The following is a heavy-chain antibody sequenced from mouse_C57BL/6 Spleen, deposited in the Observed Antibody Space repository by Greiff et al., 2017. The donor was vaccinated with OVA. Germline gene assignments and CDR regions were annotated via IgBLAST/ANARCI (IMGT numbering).Heavy chain of an antibody. CDR3: VISSYGYFDY. J-gene: IGHJ2*01. Sequence: EVNVVESGGGLVQPKGSLKLSCAASGFSFNTYAMNWVRQAPGKGLEWVARIRSKSNNYATYYADSVKDRFTISRDDSESMLYLQMNNLKTEDTAMYYCVISSYGYFDYWGQGTTLTVSS. CDR2: IRSKSNNYAT. CDR1: GFSFNTYA. V-gene: IGHV10-1*01. D-gene: IGHD1-1*01.